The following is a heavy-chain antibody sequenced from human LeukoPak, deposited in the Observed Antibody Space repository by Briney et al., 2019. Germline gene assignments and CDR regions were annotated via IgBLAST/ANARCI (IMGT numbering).Heavy chain of an antibody. V-gene: IGHV4-34*01. J-gene: IGHJ4*02. Sequence: SETLSLTCAVYGGSFSGYYWSWIRQPPGKGLEWIGEINHSGSTNYNPSLKSRVTISVDTSKNQFSLKLSSVTAADTAVYYCARAWSCSGGSCYGALGYWGQGALVTVSS. D-gene: IGHD2-15*01. CDR3: ARAWSCSGGSCYGALGY. CDR2: INHSGST. CDR1: GGSFSGYY.